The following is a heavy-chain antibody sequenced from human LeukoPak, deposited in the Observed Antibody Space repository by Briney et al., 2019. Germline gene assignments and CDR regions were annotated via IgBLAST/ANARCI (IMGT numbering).Heavy chain of an antibody. CDR2: IIPIFGTA. Sequence: SVKVSCKASGGTFSSYAISWVRQAPGQGLEWMGGIIPIFGTANYAQKFQGRVTITADESTSIAYMELGSLRSDDTAVYYCARVKEQDFDYWGQGTLVTVSS. V-gene: IGHV1-69*13. CDR3: ARVKEQDFDY. J-gene: IGHJ4*02. D-gene: IGHD1/OR15-1a*01. CDR1: GGTFSSYA.